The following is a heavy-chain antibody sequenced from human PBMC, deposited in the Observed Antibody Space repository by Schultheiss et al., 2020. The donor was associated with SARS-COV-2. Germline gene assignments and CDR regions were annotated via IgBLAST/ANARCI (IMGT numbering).Heavy chain of an antibody. Sequence: GESLKISCAASGFTFSSYAMHWVRQAPGKGLEWVALISYDGSNKYYADSVKGRFTISRDNSKNTLFLQINSLRAEDTAVYYCAREGIVVVVAAYLLDYWGQGTLVTVSS. CDR1: GFTFSSYA. J-gene: IGHJ4*02. CDR2: ISYDGSNK. CDR3: AREGIVVVVAAYLLDY. V-gene: IGHV3-30*04. D-gene: IGHD2-15*01.